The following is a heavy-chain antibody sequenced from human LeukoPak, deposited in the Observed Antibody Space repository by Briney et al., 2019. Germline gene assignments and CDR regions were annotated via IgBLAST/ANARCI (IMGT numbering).Heavy chain of an antibody. CDR1: GFTFSSYG. D-gene: IGHD4-17*01. Sequence: GGSLRLSCAASGFTFSSYGMHWVRQSPGKGLEWVAVISYDGSNKYYADSVKGRFTISRDNSKNTLYLQMNSLRAEDTAVYYCAKVFHGDFFDAFDIWGQGTLVTVSS. CDR3: AKVFHGDFFDAFDI. J-gene: IGHJ3*02. V-gene: IGHV3-30*18. CDR2: ISYDGSNK.